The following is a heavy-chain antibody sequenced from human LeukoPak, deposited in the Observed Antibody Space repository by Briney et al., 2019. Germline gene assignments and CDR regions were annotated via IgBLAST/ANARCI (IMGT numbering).Heavy chain of an antibody. CDR3: ARGRVTSCNWFDP. CDR2: INHSGST. V-gene: IGHV4-34*01. CDR1: GGSFSGYY. D-gene: IGHD2-2*01. Sequence: SETLSLTCAVYGGSFSGYYWSWIRQPPGKGLGWIGEINHSGSTNYNPSLKSRVTISVDTSKNQFSLKLSSVTAADTAVYYCARGRVTSCNWFDPWGQGTLVTVSS. J-gene: IGHJ5*02.